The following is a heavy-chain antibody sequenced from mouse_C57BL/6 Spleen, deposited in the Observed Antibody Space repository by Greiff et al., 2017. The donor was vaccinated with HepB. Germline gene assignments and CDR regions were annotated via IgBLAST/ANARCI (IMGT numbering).Heavy chain of an antibody. CDR3: ASPLYGNYEAWFAY. Sequence: EVKVEESGPGLVKPSQSLSLTCSVTGYSITSGYYWNWIRQFPGNKLEWMGYISYDGSNNYNPSLKNRISITRDTSKNQFFLMLNSVTTEDTATYYCASPLYGNYEAWFAYWGQGTLVTVSA. CDR1: GYSITSGYY. CDR2: ISYDGSN. V-gene: IGHV3-6*01. J-gene: IGHJ3*01. D-gene: IGHD2-1*01.